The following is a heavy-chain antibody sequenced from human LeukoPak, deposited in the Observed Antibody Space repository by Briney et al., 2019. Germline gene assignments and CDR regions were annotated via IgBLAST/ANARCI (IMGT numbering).Heavy chain of an antibody. D-gene: IGHD5-18*01. CDR3: ARCGYIYGSLSYYYMDV. CDR2: IYYSGST. Sequence: PSETLSLTCTVSGASISSYYWSWIRQPPGKGLEWIGYIYYSGSTNYNPSLKSRVTISVDTSKNQFSLKLSSVTAADTAVYYCARCGYIYGSLSYYYMDVWGKGTTVTISS. V-gene: IGHV4-59*12. CDR1: GASISSYY. J-gene: IGHJ6*03.